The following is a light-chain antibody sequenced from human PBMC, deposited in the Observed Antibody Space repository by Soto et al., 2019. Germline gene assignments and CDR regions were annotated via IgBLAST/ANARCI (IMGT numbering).Light chain of an antibody. CDR1: SSNIGYKY. CDR3: ATWDTSLSAVV. Sequence: QSVLTQPPSVSAAPGQRVTISCSGSSSNIGYKYVSWYQYLPGTAPNLLIYDNDKRPSGIPDRFSGSKSGTSATLGITGLQAGDEADYYCATWDTSLSAVVFGGGTKLTVL. V-gene: IGLV1-51*01. J-gene: IGLJ2*01. CDR2: DND.